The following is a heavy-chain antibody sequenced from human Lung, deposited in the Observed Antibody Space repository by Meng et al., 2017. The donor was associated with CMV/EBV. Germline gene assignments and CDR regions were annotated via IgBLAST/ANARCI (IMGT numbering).Heavy chain of an antibody. CDR3: ARVVRHLWANYYFDY. Sequence: SXAASGFTFSYHAMHWVRQAPGKGLEWVALISYDGSHKYYADSVKGRFTFSRDNSKNTLFLQMSSLRVEDTAVYFCARVVRHLWANYYFDYWGQGKXVPVYS. J-gene: IGHJ4*02. CDR1: GFTFSYHA. CDR2: ISYDGSHK. V-gene: IGHV3-30*04. D-gene: IGHD1-1*01.